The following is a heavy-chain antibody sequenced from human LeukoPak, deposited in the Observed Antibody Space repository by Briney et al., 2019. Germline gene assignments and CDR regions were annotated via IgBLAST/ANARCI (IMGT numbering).Heavy chain of an antibody. V-gene: IGHV4-4*07. CDR2: IYTSGST. D-gene: IGHD3-9*01. Sequence: PSETLSLTCTVSGGSISSYYWSWIRQPAGKGLEWIGRIYTSGSTNYNPSLKSRVTMSIDTSKNQFSLKLSSVTAADTAVYYCARGYYDILTRQNWFDPWGQGTLVTVSS. CDR3: ARGYYDILTRQNWFDP. J-gene: IGHJ5*02. CDR1: GGSISSYY.